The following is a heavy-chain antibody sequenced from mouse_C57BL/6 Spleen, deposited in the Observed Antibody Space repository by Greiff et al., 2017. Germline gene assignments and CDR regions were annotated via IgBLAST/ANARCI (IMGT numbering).Heavy chain of an antibody. D-gene: IGHD2-3*01. CDR1: GYAFSSYW. CDR3: ARRGDGYFFDY. J-gene: IGHJ2*01. Sequence: QVQLQQSGAELVKPGASVKISCKASGYAFSSYWMNWVKQRPGKGLEWIGQIYPGDGDTNYNGKFKGKATLTADKSSSTAYMQLSSLTSEDSAVYFCARRGDGYFFDYWGQGTTLTVSS. CDR2: IYPGDGDT. V-gene: IGHV1-80*01.